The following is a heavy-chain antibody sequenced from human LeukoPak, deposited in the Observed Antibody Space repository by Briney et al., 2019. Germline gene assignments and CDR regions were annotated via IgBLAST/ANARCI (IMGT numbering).Heavy chain of an antibody. CDR1: GFTFSSYG. V-gene: IGHV3-30*18. CDR2: ISYDGSNK. J-gene: IGHJ4*02. CDR3: AKDLGVSGYGFDY. D-gene: IGHD5-12*01. Sequence: GSLRLSCAASGFTFSSYGMHWVRQAPGKGLEWVAVISYDGSNKYYADSVKSRFTISRDNSKNTLYLQMNSLRAEDTAVYYCAKDLGVSGYGFDYWGQGTLVTVSS.